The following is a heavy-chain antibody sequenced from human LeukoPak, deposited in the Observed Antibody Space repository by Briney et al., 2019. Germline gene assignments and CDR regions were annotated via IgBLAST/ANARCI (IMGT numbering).Heavy chain of an antibody. Sequence: ASVKVSCKASGYVFTDYYIHWVRQAPGQGLEWMGWINPYSGGTNYAQKFRGRVTMTRDTSISTAYVDLSRLTSDDTAVYYCARDLGTEDDAFDIWGQGTMVTVSS. CDR3: ARDLGTEDDAFDI. CDR1: GYVFTDYY. CDR2: INPYSGGT. J-gene: IGHJ3*02. V-gene: IGHV1-2*02. D-gene: IGHD2-8*02.